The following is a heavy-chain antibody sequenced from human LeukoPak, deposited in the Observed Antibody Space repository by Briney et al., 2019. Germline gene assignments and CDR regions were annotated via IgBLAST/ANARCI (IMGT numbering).Heavy chain of an antibody. Sequence: GGSLRLSCAASGFTFSSYWMSWVRQAPGKGLEWVANIKQDGSEKYYVDSVRGRFTISRDNTKNSLYLQMSSLRAEDTAVYYCAKDLTTVTSQGDYWGQGTLVTVSS. CDR2: IKQDGSEK. V-gene: IGHV3-7*01. D-gene: IGHD4-17*01. J-gene: IGHJ4*02. CDR3: AKDLTTVTSQGDY. CDR1: GFTFSSYW.